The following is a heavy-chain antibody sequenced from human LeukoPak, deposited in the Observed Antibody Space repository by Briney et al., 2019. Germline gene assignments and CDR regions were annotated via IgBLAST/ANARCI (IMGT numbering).Heavy chain of an antibody. V-gene: IGHV4-61*02. CDR1: SGSISSGSYY. CDR3: ARGAYYYDSSGYYTYYFDY. Sequence: SETLSLTCTVSSGSISSGSYYWSWIRQPAGKGLEWIGRIYTSGSTNYNPSLKSRVTISVDTSKNQFSLKLSSVTAADTAVYYCARGAYYYDSSGYYTYYFDYWGQGTLVTVSS. CDR2: IYTSGST. D-gene: IGHD3-22*01. J-gene: IGHJ4*02.